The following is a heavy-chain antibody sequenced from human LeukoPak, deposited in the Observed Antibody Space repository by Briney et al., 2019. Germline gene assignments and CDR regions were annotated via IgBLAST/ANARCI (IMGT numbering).Heavy chain of an antibody. CDR1: GGPVSSSGYS. D-gene: IGHD2/OR15-2a*01. Sequence: SETLSLTCTVSGGPVSSSGYSWNWIRQPPGKTLEWIGYTYYSGRTNYNPSLKSRVTISLDTSKNQFSLRLTSVTAADTAVYYCALRRLTSAQIIEDNWFDPWGQGTLVTVSS. CDR3: ALRRLTSAQIIEDNWFDP. CDR2: TYYSGRT. V-gene: IGHV4-61*08. J-gene: IGHJ5*02.